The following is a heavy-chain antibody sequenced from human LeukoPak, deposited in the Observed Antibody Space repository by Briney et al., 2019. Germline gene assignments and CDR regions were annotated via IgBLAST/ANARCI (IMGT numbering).Heavy chain of an antibody. Sequence: GGTLRLSCAASGFTFSSYGMSWVRQAPGKGLEWVSSISSSSSYIHYADSVKGRFTISRDNAKNTLYLQMNSLRAEDTAVYYCAKDRGRYYGDYLFDYWGQGTLVTVSS. CDR3: AKDRGRYYGDYLFDY. CDR1: GFTFSSYG. J-gene: IGHJ4*02. D-gene: IGHD4-17*01. CDR2: ISSSSSYI. V-gene: IGHV3-21*04.